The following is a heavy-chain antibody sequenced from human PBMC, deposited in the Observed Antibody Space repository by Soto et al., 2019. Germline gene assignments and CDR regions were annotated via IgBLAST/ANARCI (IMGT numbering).Heavy chain of an antibody. D-gene: IGHD6-13*01. CDR2: IYYSGST. CDR3: VRLSEQLIDY. CDR1: GGSIRSTSYY. Sequence: TSETLSLTCTVSGGSIRSTSYYWGWIRQPPGKGLEFIGNIYYSGSTYYNPSLKSRLSISVDTSKNQFSLNLSSVTAADTALYYCVRLSEQLIDYWGQGTLVTVSS. J-gene: IGHJ4*02. V-gene: IGHV4-39*01.